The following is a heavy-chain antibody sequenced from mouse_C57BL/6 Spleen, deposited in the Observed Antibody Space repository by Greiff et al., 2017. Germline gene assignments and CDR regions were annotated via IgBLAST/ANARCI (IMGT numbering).Heavy chain of an antibody. J-gene: IGHJ3*01. V-gene: IGHV5-6*01. Sequence: EVKLVESGGDLVKPGGSLKLSCAASGFTFSCHGMSWVRQTPDKRLECVATISSGGSFTSYPDSVKGRFTSSRDNAKNTLYLQMSSLKSEDTAMYYCARLDCYGSSYWFAYSGQGALVAVSA. CDR1: GFTFSCHG. CDR2: ISSGGSFT. D-gene: IGHD1-1*01. CDR3: ARLDCYGSSYWFAY.